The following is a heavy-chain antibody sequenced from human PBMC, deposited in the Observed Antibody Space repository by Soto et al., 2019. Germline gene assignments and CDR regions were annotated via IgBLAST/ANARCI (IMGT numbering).Heavy chain of an antibody. CDR1: GGSISSYY. V-gene: IGHV4-59*01. Sequence: SETLSLTCTVSGGSISSYYWSWIRQPPGKGLEWIGYIYYSGSTNYNPSLKSRVTISVDTSKNQFSLKLSTVTAADTAVYYCARQPFDWLSPFDYWGQGTLVTVSS. J-gene: IGHJ4*02. CDR2: IYYSGST. D-gene: IGHD3-9*01. CDR3: ARQPFDWLSPFDY.